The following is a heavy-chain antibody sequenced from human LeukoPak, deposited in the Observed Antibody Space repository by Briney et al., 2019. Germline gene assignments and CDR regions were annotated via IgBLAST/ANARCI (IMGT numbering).Heavy chain of an antibody. Sequence: PSETLSLTCAVYGGSFIGYYWSWIRQPPGKGLEWIGEINHSGSTNYNPSLKSRVTISVDTSKNQISLKLSSVTAADTAVYYCARGYSGYDLXNRPPVLWGXGTXVXVSS. CDR1: GGSFIGYY. J-gene: IGHJ4*01. D-gene: IGHD5-12*01. V-gene: IGHV4-34*01. CDR2: INHSGST. CDR3: ARGYSGYDLXNRPPVL.